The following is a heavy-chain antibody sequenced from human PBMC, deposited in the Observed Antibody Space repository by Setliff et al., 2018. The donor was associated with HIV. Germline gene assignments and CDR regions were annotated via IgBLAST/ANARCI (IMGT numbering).Heavy chain of an antibody. CDR2: IRYDGSDK. CDR1: GFTFSNYG. V-gene: IGHV3-30*02. D-gene: IGHD6-13*01. J-gene: IGHJ4*02. Sequence: PGGSLSLSCEISGFTFSNYGMHWVRQAPGKGLEWVAFIRYDGSDKYYADSVKGRFTVSRDNSKNTLYLQMNSLRPEDTALYYCAKDRLLDGSSWYYLDYWGQGTLVTVSS. CDR3: AKDRLLDGSSWYYLDY.